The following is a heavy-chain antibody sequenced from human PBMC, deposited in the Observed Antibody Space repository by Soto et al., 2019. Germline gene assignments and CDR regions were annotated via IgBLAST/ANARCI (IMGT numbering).Heavy chain of an antibody. CDR3: ARGRYGDY. CDR2: ISAHNGNT. V-gene: IGHV1-18*01. D-gene: IGHD4-17*01. CDR1: GYIFTGYG. J-gene: IGHJ4*02. Sequence: QAHLVQSGPEVKKPGASVKVSCKGSGYIFTGYGIAWVRQAPGQGLEWMGWISAHNGNTEYAQKFQGRVTVTRDTSPSTAYLELRSLRSDDTALYYCARGRYGDYWGQGALVTVPS.